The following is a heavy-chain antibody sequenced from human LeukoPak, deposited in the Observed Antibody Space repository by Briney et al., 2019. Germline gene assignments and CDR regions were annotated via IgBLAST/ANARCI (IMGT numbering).Heavy chain of an antibody. CDR3: ARQPDYGGNSNWYFDL. D-gene: IGHD4-23*01. CDR2: IYHSGST. CDR1: GGSISRGGYS. V-gene: IGHV4-30-2*01. Sequence: SETLSLTCAVSGGSISRGGYSWSWIRQPPGKGLEWIGYIYHSGSTYYNPSLKSRVTISVDRSKNQFSLKLSSVTAADTAVYYCARQPDYGGNSNWYFDLWGRGTLVTVSS. J-gene: IGHJ2*01.